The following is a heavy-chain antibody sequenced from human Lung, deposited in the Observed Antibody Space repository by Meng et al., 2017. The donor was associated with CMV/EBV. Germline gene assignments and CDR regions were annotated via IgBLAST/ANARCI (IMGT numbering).Heavy chain of an antibody. CDR1: GDSVSSNSVA. D-gene: IGHD1-1*01. CDR3: ARGYSHRFDY. Sequence: PTLSLTCXIPGDSVSSNSVAWNWIRQSPSRGLEWLGRTYYRSKWYNDYAVSVKSRITINPDTSKNQFSLQLKSVTPEDTAVYYCARGYSHRFDYWGQGTLVTVSS. V-gene: IGHV6-1*01. J-gene: IGHJ4*02. CDR2: TYYRSKWYN.